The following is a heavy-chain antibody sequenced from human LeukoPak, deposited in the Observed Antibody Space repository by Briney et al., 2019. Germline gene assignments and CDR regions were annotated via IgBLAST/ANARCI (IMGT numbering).Heavy chain of an antibody. CDR3: AKGQYNGGGYFDY. J-gene: IGHJ4*02. Sequence: GGSLRLSCAASGFTFSNYNMNWVRQAPGKGLEWVSSTITTSSNVYYGDSVKGRFTISRDNAKSSLFLQMNSLRVEDSAVYYCAKGQYNGGGYFDYWGQGIRVTVSS. D-gene: IGHD1-14*01. CDR1: GFTFSNYN. V-gene: IGHV3-21*01. CDR2: TITTSSNV.